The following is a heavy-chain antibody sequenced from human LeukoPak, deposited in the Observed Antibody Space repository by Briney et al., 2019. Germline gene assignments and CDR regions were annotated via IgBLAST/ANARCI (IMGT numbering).Heavy chain of an antibody. J-gene: IGHJ4*02. V-gene: IGHV3-15*01. CDR2: IKSKTDGGTT. CDR1: GFTFSNAG. Sequence: TAGGSLRLSCAASGFTFSNAGMSWVRQAPGKGLEWVGRIKSKTDGGTTDYAAPVKGRFTISRDDSRNTLYLQMYSLKTEDTAVYYCNTVRITSFGVGINRPGYWGQGTLVTVAS. D-gene: IGHD3-3*01. CDR3: NTVRITSFGVGINRPGY.